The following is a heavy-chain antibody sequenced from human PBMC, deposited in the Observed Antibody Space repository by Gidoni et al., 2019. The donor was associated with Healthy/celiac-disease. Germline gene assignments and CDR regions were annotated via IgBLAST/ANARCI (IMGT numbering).Heavy chain of an antibody. V-gene: IGHV4-4*02. CDR2: IYHSGST. CDR1: GGSISRSNW. CDR3: ARVAINYYDSSGVHFDY. J-gene: IGHJ4*02. Sequence: QGQLQESGPGLVNPSGTLSLTCAVAGGSISRSNWWRWVRQPPVKGLEWIAEIYHSGSTNYNPYLKCRVTISVYKSKNQFSLKLSSVTAADTAVYYCARVAINYYDSSGVHFDYWGQGTLVTVSS. D-gene: IGHD3-22*01.